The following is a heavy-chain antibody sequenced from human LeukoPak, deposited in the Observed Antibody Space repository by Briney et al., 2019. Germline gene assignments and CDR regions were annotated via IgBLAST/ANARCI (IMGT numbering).Heavy chain of an antibody. CDR3: AKVLWGVRGFGELLYPDY. J-gene: IGHJ4*02. V-gene: IGHV3-23*01. CDR2: ISGSGGST. Sequence: GGSLRLSCAASGFTFSSYGMSWVRQAPGKGLEWVSAISGSGGSTYYADSVKGRFTISRDNSKNTLYLQMDSLRAEDTAVYYCAKVLWGVRGFGELLYPDYWGQGTLVTVSS. D-gene: IGHD3-10*01. CDR1: GFTFSSYG.